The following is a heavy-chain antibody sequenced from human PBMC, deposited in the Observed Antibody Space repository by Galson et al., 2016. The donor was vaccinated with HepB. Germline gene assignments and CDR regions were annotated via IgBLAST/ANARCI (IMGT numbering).Heavy chain of an antibody. V-gene: IGHV3-7*03. CDR1: GFTFGDYW. CDR3: ARDNQYSGPGTYFDAFDI. CDR2: IRRDGRVE. D-gene: IGHD3-10*01. J-gene: IGHJ3*02. Sequence: FLRLSCAASGFTFGDYWMTWVRQAPGKGLEWVANIRRDGRVENYVESVKGRFTISRDNAKNSLYLQMNSLRVQDTAGYYCARDNQYSGPGTYFDAFDIWGQGAMVTVSS.